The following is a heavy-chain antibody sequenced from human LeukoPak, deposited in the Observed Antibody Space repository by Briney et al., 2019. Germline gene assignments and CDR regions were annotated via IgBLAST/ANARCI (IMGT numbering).Heavy chain of an antibody. Sequence: PGGSLRLSCAASGFTFSSYTMNWVRQAPGKGLEWVSSLSGSSTYIYYADSVRGRFTISRDNAKNSLYLQMNSLRAEDTAVYYCARGGNHAFDIWGQGTMVTVSS. V-gene: IGHV3-21*04. D-gene: IGHD3-10*01. CDR1: GFTFSSYT. J-gene: IGHJ3*02. CDR2: LSGSSTYI. CDR3: ARGGNHAFDI.